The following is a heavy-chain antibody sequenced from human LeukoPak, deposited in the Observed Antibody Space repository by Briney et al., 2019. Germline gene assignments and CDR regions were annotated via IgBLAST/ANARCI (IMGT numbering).Heavy chain of an antibody. V-gene: IGHV3-30*01. Sequence: GGSLRLSCAASGFTFSGYGMNWVRQAPGKGLEWVAGISNGGNEFYADSVKGRFTISRDTSKNTLYLQMNSLRAEDTAVYYCARRMGDTRYCSGYNCFPPDYWGQGTLVTVSS. CDR3: ARRMGDTRYCSGYNCFPPDY. J-gene: IGHJ4*02. D-gene: IGHD2-15*01. CDR2: ISNGGNE. CDR1: GFTFSGYG.